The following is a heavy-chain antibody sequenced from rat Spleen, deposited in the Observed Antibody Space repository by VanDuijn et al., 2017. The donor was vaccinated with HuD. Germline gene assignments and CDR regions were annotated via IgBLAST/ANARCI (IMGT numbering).Heavy chain of an antibody. D-gene: IGHD1-11*01. CDR3: TRTYGGYTSHWFAY. J-gene: IGHJ3*01. V-gene: IGHV2-72*01. CDR1: GFSLISNS. Sequence: QVQLKESRPGLVQPSQTLSLICTVSGFSLISNSVHWVRQPLGKGLVWMGTIWAGGSTNYNSAVQSRLSISRDTSKSQVFLKMNRLQTEDTAIYFCTRTYGGYTSHWFAYWGQGTLVTVSS. CDR2: IWAGGST.